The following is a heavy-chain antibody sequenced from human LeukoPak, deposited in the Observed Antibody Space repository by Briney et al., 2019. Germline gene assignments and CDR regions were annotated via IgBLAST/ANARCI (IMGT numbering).Heavy chain of an antibody. D-gene: IGHD3-3*01. Sequence: ASVKVSCKASGGTFRSYAISRVRQAPGQGLEWMGRIIPIFGTANYAQKFQGRVTMTRDTSTSTVYMELSSLRSEDTAVYYCARDMSGVAHYFDYWGQGTLATVSS. J-gene: IGHJ4*02. V-gene: IGHV1-69*05. CDR3: ARDMSGVAHYFDY. CDR1: GGTFRSYA. CDR2: IIPIFGTA.